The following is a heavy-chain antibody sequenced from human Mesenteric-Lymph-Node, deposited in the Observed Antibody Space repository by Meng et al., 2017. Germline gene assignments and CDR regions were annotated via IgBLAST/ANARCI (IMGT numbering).Heavy chain of an antibody. CDR1: GGSVRSVGYY. CDR2: IYYSGST. D-gene: IGHD6-19*01. J-gene: IGHJ4*02. Sequence: QVQLQAPAPGRVQPAPTLSFTCTVSGGSVRSVGYYWTWIRQHPGKGLEWFGHIYYSGSTFYNPSLKRRVIISIDTSKNQFSLNLRSVTAADTAVYYCARVSSGWDYFDYWGQGTLVTVSS. V-gene: IGHV4-31*03. CDR3: ARVSSGWDYFDY.